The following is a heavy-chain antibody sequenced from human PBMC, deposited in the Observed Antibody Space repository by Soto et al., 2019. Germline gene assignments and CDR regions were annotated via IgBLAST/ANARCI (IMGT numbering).Heavy chain of an antibody. CDR2: ISAYNGNT. CDR3: AREQFMWYSSSWYHYYYYMDV. V-gene: IGHV1-18*01. CDR1: GYTFTSYG. J-gene: IGHJ6*03. Sequence: ASVKVSCKASGYTFTSYGIIWVRQAPGQGLEWMGWISAYNGNTNYAQKLQGRVTMTTDTSTSTAYMELRSLRSDDTAVYYCAREQFMWYSSSWYHYYYYMDVWGKGTTVTVSS. D-gene: IGHD6-13*01.